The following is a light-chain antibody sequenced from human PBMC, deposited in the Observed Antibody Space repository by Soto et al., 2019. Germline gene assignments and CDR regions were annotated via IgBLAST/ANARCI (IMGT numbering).Light chain of an antibody. CDR3: AACEDSLNGWV. CDR2: GNS. CDR1: SSNIGSNT. J-gene: IGLJ3*02. Sequence: QSVLTQPPSASGTPGQRVTISCSGSSSNIGSNTVSWYQQLPGTAPKLLIYGNSQRPSGVPDRFSGSKSGTSASLAISGLQSEDDADYYCAACEDSLNGWVFGGGTKLTVL. V-gene: IGLV1-44*01.